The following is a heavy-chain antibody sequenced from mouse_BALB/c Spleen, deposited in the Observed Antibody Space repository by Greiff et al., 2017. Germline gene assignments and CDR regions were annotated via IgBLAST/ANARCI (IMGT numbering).Heavy chain of an antibody. V-gene: IGHV5-9-4*01. CDR1: GFTFSSYA. D-gene: IGHD1-1*01. Sequence: VQLKESGGGLVKPGGSLKLSCAASGFTFSSYAMSWVRQSPEKRLEWVAEISSGGSYTYYPDTVTGRFTISRDNAKNTLYLEMSSLRSEDTAMYYCARAITTVVAPYAMDYWGQGTSVTVSS. CDR2: ISSGGSYT. J-gene: IGHJ4*01. CDR3: ARAITTVVAPYAMDY.